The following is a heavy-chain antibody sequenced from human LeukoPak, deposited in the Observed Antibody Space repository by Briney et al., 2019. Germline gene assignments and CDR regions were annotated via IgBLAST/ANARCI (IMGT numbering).Heavy chain of an antibody. Sequence: GASVKVSCKASGYTFTSYGISWVRQAPGQGLEWMGWISAYNGNTNYAQKFQGRVTMTTDTSTSTAYMELTSLRSDDTAVYYRARDRVTMIVVVGLSNAFDIWGQGTMVTVSS. CDR1: GYTFTSYG. J-gene: IGHJ3*02. V-gene: IGHV1-18*01. CDR3: ARDRVTMIVVVGLSNAFDI. D-gene: IGHD3-22*01. CDR2: ISAYNGNT.